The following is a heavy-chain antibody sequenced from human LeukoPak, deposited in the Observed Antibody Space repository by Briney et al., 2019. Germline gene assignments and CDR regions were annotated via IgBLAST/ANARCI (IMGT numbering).Heavy chain of an antibody. V-gene: IGHV3-23*01. J-gene: IGHJ4*02. CDR2: ISGTGNRT. D-gene: IGHD2-15*01. Sequence: GGSLRLSCAASGFTFSSYAMGWVRQAPGKGLEWVSAISGTGNRTYYADSVKGRFTISRDNSKNTLYLQMNSLRAEDTAVYYCAKWGCSGGSCCPFDYWGQGTLVTVSS. CDR1: GFTFSSYA. CDR3: AKWGCSGGSCCPFDY.